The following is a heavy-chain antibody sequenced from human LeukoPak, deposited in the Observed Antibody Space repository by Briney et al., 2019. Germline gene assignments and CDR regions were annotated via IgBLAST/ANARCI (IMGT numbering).Heavy chain of an antibody. CDR3: ARGMTPGIAAANPFDY. Sequence: GGSLRLSCAASGFTFSSYAMHWVRQAPGKGLEWVAVISYDGSNKYYADPVKGRFTISRDNSKNTLYLQMNSLRAEDTAVYYCARGMTPGIAAANPFDYWGQGTLVTVSS. J-gene: IGHJ4*02. CDR1: GFTFSSYA. V-gene: IGHV3-30-3*01. D-gene: IGHD6-13*01. CDR2: ISYDGSNK.